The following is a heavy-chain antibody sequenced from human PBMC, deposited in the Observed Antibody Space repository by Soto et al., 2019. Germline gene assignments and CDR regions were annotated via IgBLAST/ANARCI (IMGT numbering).Heavy chain of an antibody. Sequence: QVQLQESGPGLVKPSETLSLTCTVSGGSINNYYWSWIRQPPGKGLEWIGYIYYSGGTNYNPSLKSRVXXSXDXXNSQFSLKLSSVTAADTAVYYCARRYSGYDDAVDIWGLGTMVTVSS. CDR3: ARRYSGYDDAVDI. V-gene: IGHV4-59*01. D-gene: IGHD5-12*01. J-gene: IGHJ3*02. CDR1: GGSINNYY. CDR2: IYYSGGT.